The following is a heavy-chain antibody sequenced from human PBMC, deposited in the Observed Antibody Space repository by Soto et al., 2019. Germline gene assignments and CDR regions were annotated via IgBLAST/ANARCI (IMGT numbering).Heavy chain of an antibody. J-gene: IGHJ2*01. Sequence: QAQLVQSGAEVKKPGSSVKVSCKASGGTFSNYPISWVRQAPGQGLEWMGGIILIFGTGNYAQKFQGRVTXTXAXSXXAAHVELSSLRSAATAVYYCAGGNHRWLLLWSFDLWGRGTLVTVSS. CDR3: AGGNHRWLLLWSFDL. D-gene: IGHD5-12*01. CDR1: GGTFSNYP. V-gene: IGHV1-69*05. CDR2: IILIFGTG.